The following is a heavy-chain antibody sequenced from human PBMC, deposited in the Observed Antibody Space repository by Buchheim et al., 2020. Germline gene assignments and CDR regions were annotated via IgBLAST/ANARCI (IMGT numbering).Heavy chain of an antibody. D-gene: IGHD3-9*01. CDR1: GGSISSGGYS. V-gene: IGHV4-30-2*01. J-gene: IGHJ5*02. Sequence: QLQLQESGSGLVKPSQTLSLTCAVSGGSISSGGYSWSWIRQPPGKGLEWIGYIYHSGSTYYNPSLKSRVTISVDRSKNPFSLKLSSVTAADTAVYYCARNQGDILTGYYGGWFDPWGQGTL. CDR3: ARNQGDILTGYYGGWFDP. CDR2: IYHSGST.